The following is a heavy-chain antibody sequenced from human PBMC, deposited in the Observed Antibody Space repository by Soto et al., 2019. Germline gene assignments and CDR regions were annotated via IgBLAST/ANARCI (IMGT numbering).Heavy chain of an antibody. J-gene: IGHJ6*02. V-gene: IGHV4-30-2*06. CDR3: ARAPPGPSPRWDV. Sequence: QVQLQESGSGLVKPSQTLSVTCAVSGGSMSSGGHSWSWIRQSPGKGLEWIGCIYATGKTYYNPFLKSRVTISVDTSKNQFSLNVTSVTAADTAVYYCARAPPGPSPRWDVWGQGTTVTVSS. D-gene: IGHD3-10*01. CDR1: GGSMSSGGHS. CDR2: IYATGKT.